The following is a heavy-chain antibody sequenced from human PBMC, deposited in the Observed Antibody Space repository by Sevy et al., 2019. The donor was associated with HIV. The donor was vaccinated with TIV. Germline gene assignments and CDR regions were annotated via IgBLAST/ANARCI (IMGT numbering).Heavy chain of an antibody. CDR3: ALERLSSAVAEYFHN. V-gene: IGHV3-30-3*01. J-gene: IGHJ1*01. CDR2: ISFDGSNE. D-gene: IGHD1-1*01. CDR1: GVTFNFFS. Sequence: GGSLRLSCAASGVTFNFFSMNWVRQAPGKGLEWVATISFDGSNEHYADSVKGRFTISRDNSKNSLFLQMNSLRADDSAVYYCALERLSSAVAEYFHNWGQGTLVTVSS.